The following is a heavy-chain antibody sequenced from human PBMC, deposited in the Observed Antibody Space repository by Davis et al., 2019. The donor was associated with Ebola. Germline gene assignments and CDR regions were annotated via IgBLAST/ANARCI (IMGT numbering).Heavy chain of an antibody. CDR2: IYHSGST. J-gene: IGHJ3*02. CDR3: ARRVSYDSGGYAFDI. D-gene: IGHD3-22*01. V-gene: IGHV4-4*02. CDR1: GGSISSSNW. Sequence: MPSETLSLTCAVSGGSISSSNWWSWVRQPPGKGLEWIGEIYHSGSTNYNPSLKSRVTISVDKSKNQFSLKLSSVTAADTAVYYCARRVSYDSGGYAFDIWGQGTMVTASS.